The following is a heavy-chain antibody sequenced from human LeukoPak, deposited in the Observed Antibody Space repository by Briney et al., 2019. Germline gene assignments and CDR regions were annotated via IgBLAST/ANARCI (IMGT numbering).Heavy chain of an antibody. D-gene: IGHD1-1*01. J-gene: IGHJ4*02. CDR2: IGTAGDT. CDR3: ARVAKERVGGVYYFDY. CDR1: GFTFSDDD. Sequence: GGSRRLSCAASGFTFSDDDMHWVRQATGKGLEWVSAIGTAGDTYYTGSVKGRFTISRENAKNSLYLQMNSLRAGDTAVYYCARVAKERVGGVYYFDYWGQGTLVTVPS. V-gene: IGHV3-13*01.